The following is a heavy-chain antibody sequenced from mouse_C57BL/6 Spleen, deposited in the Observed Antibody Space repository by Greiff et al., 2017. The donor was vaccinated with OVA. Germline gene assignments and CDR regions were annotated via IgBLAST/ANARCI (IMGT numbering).Heavy chain of an antibody. D-gene: IGHD1-1*02. CDR3: SRAANYYGAMDY. V-gene: IGHV1-18*01. J-gene: IGHJ4*01. CDR1: GYTFTDYN. Sequence: VQLQQSGPELVKPGASVKLPCKASGYTFTDYNMHWVKQSHGQGLEWIGDIHPNNGGTIYNQKFKGKATLTVDKSSSTAYMQLRSLTSEDSAVYDCSRAANYYGAMDYWGQGTSVTVSS. CDR2: IHPNNGGT.